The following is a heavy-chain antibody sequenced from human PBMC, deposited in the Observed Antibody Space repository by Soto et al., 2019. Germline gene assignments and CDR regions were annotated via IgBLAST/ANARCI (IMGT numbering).Heavy chain of an antibody. D-gene: IGHD4-17*01. CDR2: IYPGDSDT. CDR3: ARATTVSYYYYGMDV. J-gene: IGHJ6*02. Sequence: GESLKISCKGSGYSFTSYWIGWVRQMPGKGLEWMGIIYPGDSDTRYSPSFQGQVTISADKSISTAYLQWSSLKASDTAMYYCARATTVSYYYYGMDVWGQGTTVPVSS. CDR1: GYSFTSYW. V-gene: IGHV5-51*01.